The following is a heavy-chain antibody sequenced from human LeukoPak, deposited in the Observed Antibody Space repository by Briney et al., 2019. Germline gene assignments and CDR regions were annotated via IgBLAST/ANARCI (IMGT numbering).Heavy chain of an antibody. CDR1: GFTFDDYG. D-gene: IGHD3-10*01. CDR3: AREAEYYGSGSYLNYFDY. V-gene: IGHV3-20*04. Sequence: GGSLRLSCAASGFTFDDYGMSWVRQAPGKGLEWVSGINWNGGSTGYADSVKGRFTISRDNAKNSLYLQMNSLRAEGTALYYCAREAEYYGSGSYLNYFDYWGQGTLVTVSS. CDR2: INWNGGST. J-gene: IGHJ4*02.